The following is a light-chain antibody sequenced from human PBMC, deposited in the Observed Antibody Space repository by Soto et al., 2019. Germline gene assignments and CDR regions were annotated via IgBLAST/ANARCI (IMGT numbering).Light chain of an antibody. CDR2: WAS. V-gene: IGKV4-1*01. CDR1: QSVLYRSNNKNY. Sequence: DIVLTQFPDSLAVSLGERATINCKSSQSVLYRSNNKNYLAWYQQKPGQPPKLLIYWASTRESGVPDRFSGSGSGTDITLTISSLQAEDVAIYYCQQYYNIPWTFGQGSKVEIK. J-gene: IGKJ1*01. CDR3: QQYYNIPWT.